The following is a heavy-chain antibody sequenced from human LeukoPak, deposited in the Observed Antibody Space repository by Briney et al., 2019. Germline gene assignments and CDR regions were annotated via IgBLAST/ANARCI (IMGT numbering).Heavy chain of an antibody. V-gene: IGHV1-69*01. CDR3: ARPGRVTGYREYAFDI. Sequence: GSSVKVSCKASGGTFSSYAISWVRQAPGQGLEWMGGIIPIFGTANYAQKFQGRVTITADESTSTAYMELSSLRSEDTAVYYCARPGRVTGYREYAFDIWGQGTMVTVSS. CDR2: IIPIFGTA. J-gene: IGHJ3*02. CDR1: GGTFSSYA. D-gene: IGHD3-9*01.